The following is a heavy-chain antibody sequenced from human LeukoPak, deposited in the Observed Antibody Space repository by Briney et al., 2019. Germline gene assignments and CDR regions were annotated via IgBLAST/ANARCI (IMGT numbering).Heavy chain of an antibody. D-gene: IGHD2-15*01. CDR3: ARDFCSGGSCYPDAFDI. CDR2: ISGGGRRT. V-gene: IGHV3-23*01. Sequence: GGSLRLSCAASGFNFSRNAITWVRQAPGKGLKWVSAISGGGRRTYYADSVKGRFTISRDNSKNTLYLQMNSLRAEDTAVYYCARDFCSGGSCYPDAFDIWGQGTMVTVSS. CDR1: GFNFSRNA. J-gene: IGHJ3*02.